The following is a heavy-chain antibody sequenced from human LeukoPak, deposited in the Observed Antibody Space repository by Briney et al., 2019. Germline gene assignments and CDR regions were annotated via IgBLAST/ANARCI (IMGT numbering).Heavy chain of an antibody. V-gene: IGHV4-39*01. D-gene: IGHD2-2*01. Sequence: SETLSLTCTVSGGSLSSTSYYSGWTRQPPGKGLEWIGRIYYSGTTYNNPPLRSRATISVNTSKYQFSLKLSSVTAADTAVYYCARHSRGYCSSTSCSRFFDYWGQGTLVTVSS. CDR1: GGSLSSTSYY. CDR3: ARHSRGYCSSTSCSRFFDY. CDR2: IYYSGTT. J-gene: IGHJ4*02.